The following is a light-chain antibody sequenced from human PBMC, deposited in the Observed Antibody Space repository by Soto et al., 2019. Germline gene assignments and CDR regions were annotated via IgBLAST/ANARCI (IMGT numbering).Light chain of an antibody. V-gene: IGKV3-11*01. Sequence: EFGLTQCPGTQSLSPGERATLSCRASQSFRGLLAWYQQKPGQAPRLLIYDAYNRATGIPPRFSGSGSGTDFTLTISSLEPEDSAVYYCQQRHMWPITFGQGTRLEIK. CDR3: QQRHMWPIT. CDR1: QSFRGL. J-gene: IGKJ5*01. CDR2: DAY.